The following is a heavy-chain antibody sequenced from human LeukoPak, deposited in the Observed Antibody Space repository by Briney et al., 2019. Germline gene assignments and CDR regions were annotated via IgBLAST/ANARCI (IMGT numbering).Heavy chain of an antibody. D-gene: IGHD3-22*01. CDR2: IIPIFGTA. CDR3: ARALGSYDSSGYYYFGLFDY. V-gene: IGHV1-69*13. CDR1: GGTFSSYA. J-gene: IGHJ4*02. Sequence: SVKVSCKASGGTFSSYAISWVRQAPGQGLEWMGGIIPIFGTANYAQKFQGRVTITADESTSTAYMELSSLRSEDTAVYYCARALGSYDSSGYYYFGLFDYRGQGTLVTVSS.